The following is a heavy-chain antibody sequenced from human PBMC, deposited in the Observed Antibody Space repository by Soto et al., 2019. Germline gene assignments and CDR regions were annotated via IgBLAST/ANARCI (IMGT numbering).Heavy chain of an antibody. J-gene: IGHJ4*02. D-gene: IGHD3-22*01. Sequence: GGSLRLSCAASGFTFSSYAMSWVRQAPGKGLEWVSAISGSSGSTYYADSVKGRFTISRDNSKNTLYLQMNSLRAEDTAVYYCAKDRGYYDSSGYYYENYFDYWGQGTLVTVSS. CDR1: GFTFSSYA. CDR3: AKDRGYYDSSGYYYENYFDY. V-gene: IGHV3-23*01. CDR2: ISGSSGST.